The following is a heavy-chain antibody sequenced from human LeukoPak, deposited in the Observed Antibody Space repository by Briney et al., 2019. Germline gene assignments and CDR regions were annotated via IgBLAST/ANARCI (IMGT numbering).Heavy chain of an antibody. Sequence: PGGSLRLSCGASGFTFRTYPMSWVRQAPGKGLEWVSGISDGGGRTFYAESVKGRFTVSRDNSKNTLYLRMNSLRAEDTAIYYCTKNQILDDTGSWYAYWGQGTLVTVSS. D-gene: IGHD6-13*01. CDR3: TKNQILDDTGSWYAY. CDR1: GFTFRTYP. V-gene: IGHV3-23*01. CDR2: ISDGGGRT. J-gene: IGHJ4*02.